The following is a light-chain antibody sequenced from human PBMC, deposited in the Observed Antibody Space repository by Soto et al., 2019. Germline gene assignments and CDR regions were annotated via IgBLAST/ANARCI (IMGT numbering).Light chain of an antibody. CDR3: NSYTSSSTVV. CDR1: SSDVGGYNY. Sequence: QSALTQPASVSGSPGQSITISCTGTSSDVGGYNYVSWYQQYLGKAPKLIIYEVSNRPSGVSNRFSGSKSGNTASLTISGLQGEYEADYYCNSYTSSSTVVFGGGTKLTVL. J-gene: IGLJ2*01. CDR2: EVS. V-gene: IGLV2-14*01.